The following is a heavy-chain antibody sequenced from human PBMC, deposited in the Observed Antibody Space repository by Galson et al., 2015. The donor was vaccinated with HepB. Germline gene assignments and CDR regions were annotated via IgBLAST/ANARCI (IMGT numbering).Heavy chain of an antibody. Sequence: SLRLSCAVSGFSFTTYWMTWVRQAPGKGLEWVANIKQDGSDKYYMDSVKGRFTISRDNANNSLYLQMNSLRADDTAVYYCARDNSGAYAFDIWGQGTMVTVSS. CDR1: GFSFTTYW. CDR3: ARDNSGAYAFDI. D-gene: IGHD1-26*01. J-gene: IGHJ3*02. CDR2: IKQDGSDK. V-gene: IGHV3-7*03.